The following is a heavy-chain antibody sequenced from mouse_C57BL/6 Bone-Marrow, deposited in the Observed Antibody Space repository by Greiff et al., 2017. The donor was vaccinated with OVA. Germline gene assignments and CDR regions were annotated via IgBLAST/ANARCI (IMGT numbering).Heavy chain of an antibody. V-gene: IGHV1-64*01. CDR2: IHPNSGST. D-gene: IGHD1-1*01. CDR1: GYTFTSYW. J-gene: IGHJ2*01. Sequence: QVQLKQPGAELVKPGASVKLSCKASGYTFTSYWMHWVKQRPGQGLEWIGMIHPNSGSTNYNEKFKSKATLTVDKSSSTAYMQLSSLTSEDSAVYYCARGGTTVVGGYFDYWGQGTTLTVSS. CDR3: ARGGTTVVGGYFDY.